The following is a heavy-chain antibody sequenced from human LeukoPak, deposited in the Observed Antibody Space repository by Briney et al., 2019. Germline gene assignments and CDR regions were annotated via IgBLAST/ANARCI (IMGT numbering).Heavy chain of an antibody. CDR2: IYSGGST. CDR1: GFTVSSNY. J-gene: IGHJ3*02. V-gene: IGHV3-66*02. D-gene: IGHD4-17*01. Sequence: GRSLRLSCAASGFTVSSNYMSWVRQAPGKGLEWVSVIYSGGSTYYADSVKGRFTISRDNSKNTLYLQMNSLRAEDTAVYYCARGYGDYDPDAFDIWGQGTMVTVSS. CDR3: ARGYGDYDPDAFDI.